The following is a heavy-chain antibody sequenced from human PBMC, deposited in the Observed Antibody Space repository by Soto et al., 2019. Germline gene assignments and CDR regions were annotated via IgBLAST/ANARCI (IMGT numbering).Heavy chain of an antibody. Sequence: PGGSLRLSCAASGFTVSTSQMTWVRQAPGKGLEWVSVIFIGCTTQYAEAVKGRFTISRDKAENTVVLQMNSVSAEDTALYYCPQEDDYGHRRKAFDIWGQGTMVTVSS. CDR2: IFIGCTT. CDR1: GFTVSTSQ. V-gene: IGHV3-66*01. D-gene: IGHD4-17*01. J-gene: IGHJ3*02. CDR3: PQEDDYGHRRKAFDI.